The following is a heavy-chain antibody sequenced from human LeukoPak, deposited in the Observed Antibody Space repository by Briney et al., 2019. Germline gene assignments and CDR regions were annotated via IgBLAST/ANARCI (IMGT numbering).Heavy chain of an antibody. CDR1: GDSINSLDL. V-gene: IGHV4-4*02. CDR2: MYLSGTT. Sequence: PSGTLSLTCTVSGDSINSLDLWSWVRQPPGKGLEWIGEMYLSGTTHSNPSVKSRVTISINKSKNQFFLNLSSVTAADTAVYYCAGLVGRYSSGLYYYYFDYWGQGTLVTVSS. CDR3: AGLVGRYSSGLYYYYFDY. J-gene: IGHJ4*02. D-gene: IGHD3-22*01.